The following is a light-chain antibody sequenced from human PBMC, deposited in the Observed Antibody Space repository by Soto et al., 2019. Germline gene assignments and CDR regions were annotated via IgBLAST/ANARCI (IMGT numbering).Light chain of an antibody. J-gene: IGKJ1*01. CDR1: RSINSF. CDR3: QQSYITPLT. CDR2: AAS. V-gene: IGKV1-39*01. Sequence: DIQMTQSPSSLSTSVGDRVTITCRASRSINSFLNWYQQRPGKAPKLLIYAASSLQSGVPSRFSGSGSGTDFTLTISSLQPEDFATYYCQQSYITPLTFGQGTKVEIK.